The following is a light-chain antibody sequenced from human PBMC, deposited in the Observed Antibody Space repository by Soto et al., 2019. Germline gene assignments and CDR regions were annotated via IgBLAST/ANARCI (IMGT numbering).Light chain of an antibody. CDR3: QVWDRSSDHVV. J-gene: IGLJ2*01. V-gene: IGLV3-21*01. CDR2: YDS. Sequence: SYELTQPPSVSVAPGKTARITCGGNNIGSKSVHWYQQKPGQAPVLVIYYDSDRPSGIPERFSGSNSGNTATLTISRVEVGDEADYYCQVWDRSSDHVVFGGGTKLTVL. CDR1: NIGSKS.